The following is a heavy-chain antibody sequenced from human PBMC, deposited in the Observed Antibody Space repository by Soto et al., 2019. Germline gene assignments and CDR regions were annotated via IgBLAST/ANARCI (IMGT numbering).Heavy chain of an antibody. CDR2: INDRGSI. CDR1: GGSFSGYY. V-gene: IGHV4-34*01. J-gene: IGHJ2*01. CDR3: ARESHEILTGPPWVWYFDL. D-gene: IGHD3-9*01. Sequence: QVQLQQWGAGPLRPLETLSLTCGVSGGSFSGYYWAWIRQSPGKGLEWIGEINDRGSINYHPSLQSRVSISVDKSKNHYSLDLRSVTAADSALYYCARESHEILTGPPWVWYFDLWGRGTLVTVSS.